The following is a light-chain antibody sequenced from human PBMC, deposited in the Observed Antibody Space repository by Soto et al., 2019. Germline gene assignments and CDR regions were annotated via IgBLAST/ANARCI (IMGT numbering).Light chain of an antibody. J-gene: IGLJ2*01. CDR1: SGDVGSYNL. V-gene: IGLV2-23*02. CDR3: CSYAGTNTHVV. CDR2: AVS. Sequence: QSVLTQPASVSGSPGQAITISCTGTSGDVGSYNLVSWYQQLPGKAPKFMIYAVSKRPSGVSNRFSGSKSGNTASLTISGLQAEDEAHYYCCSYAGTNTHVVFGGGTKLTVL.